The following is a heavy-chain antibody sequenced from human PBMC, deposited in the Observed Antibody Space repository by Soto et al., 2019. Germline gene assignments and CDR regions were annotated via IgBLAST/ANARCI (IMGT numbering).Heavy chain of an antibody. CDR1: GFTFSDYY. D-gene: IGHD3-10*01. Sequence: QVQLVESGGGLVKPGGSLRLPCAASGFTFSDYYMSWIRQAPGKGLEWVSYISSSGSTIYYADSVKGRFTISRDNAKNSLYLQMNSLRAEDTAVYYCARDRDPISSDPETVYFDYWGQGTLVTVSS. J-gene: IGHJ4*02. V-gene: IGHV3-11*01. CDR2: ISSSGSTI. CDR3: ARDRDPISSDPETVYFDY.